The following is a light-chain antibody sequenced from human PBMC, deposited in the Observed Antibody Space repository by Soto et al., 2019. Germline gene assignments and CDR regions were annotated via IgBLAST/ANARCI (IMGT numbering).Light chain of an antibody. Sequence: EIVLTQSPATLSLSPGERATLSCGASQSVSSSYLAWYQQKPGLAPRLLIYDASSRATGIPDRFSCSGSGTDFTLTISRLEPEDFAVYYCQQYGSSPRTVGQGTKVDIK. CDR1: QSVSSSY. CDR2: DAS. V-gene: IGKV3D-20*01. J-gene: IGKJ1*01. CDR3: QQYGSSPRT.